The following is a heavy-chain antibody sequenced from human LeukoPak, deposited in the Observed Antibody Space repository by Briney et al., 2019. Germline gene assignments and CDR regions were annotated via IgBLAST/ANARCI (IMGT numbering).Heavy chain of an antibody. CDR1: GGSFSGYY. J-gene: IGHJ4*02. CDR2: INHSGST. V-gene: IGHV4-34*01. D-gene: IGHD3-9*01. Sequence: SETLSLTCAVYGGSFSGYYWSWIRQPPGKGLEWIGEINHSGSTNYNPSLKSRVTISVDTSKNQFSLKLSSVTAADTAVYYCARGEEPYDILTGYSYWGQGTLVTVSS. CDR3: ARGEEPYDILTGYSY.